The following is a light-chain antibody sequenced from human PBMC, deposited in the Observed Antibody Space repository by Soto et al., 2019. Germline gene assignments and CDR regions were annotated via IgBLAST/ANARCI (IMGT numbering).Light chain of an antibody. Sequence: ALTQPASVSGSPGQSVAISCTGTSSDVGAYNYVSWYQQLPGKAPKLLIYDVSHRPSWVSDRFSGSKSGNTASLTISGLQAEDEGDYYCNSYTSSSTLYVFGTGTKVT. CDR3: NSYTSSSTLYV. V-gene: IGLV2-14*01. CDR1: SSDVGAYNY. CDR2: DVS. J-gene: IGLJ1*01.